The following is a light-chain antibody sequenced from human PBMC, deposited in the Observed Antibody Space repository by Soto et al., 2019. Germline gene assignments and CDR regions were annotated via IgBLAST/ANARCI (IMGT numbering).Light chain of an antibody. CDR2: ENN. Sequence: QLVLTQPPSVSAAPGQQVSISCSGSSSNIGGRSVSWYQQLPGTSPKLLIYENNKRPSGIPDRFSGSKSGTSATLGITGLQTGDEADYYCGAWDNSLSAGVFGTGTKVTVL. CDR3: GAWDNSLSAGV. V-gene: IGLV1-51*02. CDR1: SSNIGGRS. J-gene: IGLJ1*01.